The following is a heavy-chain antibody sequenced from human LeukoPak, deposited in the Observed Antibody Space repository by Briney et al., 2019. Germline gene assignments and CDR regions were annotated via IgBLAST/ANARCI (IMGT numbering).Heavy chain of an antibody. Sequence: GSLRLSCAASGFAFSSYSMNWVRQAPAKGREWVSSISSSSSYIYDADSVKGRFTISRDNAKNSLYLQMNSLRAEDTAVYYCARGRAWGDYYDSSGYRHFDYWGQGTLVTVSS. V-gene: IGHV3-21*01. CDR3: ARGRAWGDYYDSSGYRHFDY. CDR1: GFAFSSYS. J-gene: IGHJ4*02. D-gene: IGHD3-22*01. CDR2: ISSSSSYI.